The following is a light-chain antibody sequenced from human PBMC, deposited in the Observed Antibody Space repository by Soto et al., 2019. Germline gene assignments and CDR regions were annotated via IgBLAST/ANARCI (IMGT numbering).Light chain of an antibody. CDR3: QQSYRIPWT. V-gene: IGKV1-39*01. CDR2: AAS. CDR1: QSISNY. J-gene: IGKJ1*01. Sequence: DIQITQSQSSLSASIGDRVTITCRASQSISNYLNWYQQKPGKAPKLLIYAASSLQSGVPSRFSGSRSGTDFTLTISSLQPEDFATYYCQQSYRIPWTFGQGTKVDIK.